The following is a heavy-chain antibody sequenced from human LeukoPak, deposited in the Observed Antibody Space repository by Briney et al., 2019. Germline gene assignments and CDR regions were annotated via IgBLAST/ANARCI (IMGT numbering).Heavy chain of an antibody. D-gene: IGHD6-19*01. V-gene: IGHV4-61*08. Sequence: SETLSLTCTVSGGSISSGGYYWSWIRQPPGKGLEWIGYIYHSGSTNYNPSLKSRVTISVDTSRNQFSLKLSSVTAADTAVYYCARNIAVASFDYWGQGTLVTVSS. CDR2: IYHSGST. CDR3: ARNIAVASFDY. J-gene: IGHJ4*02. CDR1: GGSISSGGYY.